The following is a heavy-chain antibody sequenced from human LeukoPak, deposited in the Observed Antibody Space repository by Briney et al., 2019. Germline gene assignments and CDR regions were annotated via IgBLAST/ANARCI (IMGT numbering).Heavy chain of an antibody. CDR2: ISSSSGTI. D-gene: IGHD4-17*01. CDR3: ARDCYGDYCFDY. J-gene: IGHJ4*02. V-gene: IGHV3-48*01. Sequence: GGSLRLSCAASGFTSSSYRMNWVRQVPGTGLEWVSYISSSSGTIYYADSVKGRFTISRGNAKNSLFLQMNSLRAEDTAVYYCARDCYGDYCFDYWGQGTLVTVSS. CDR1: GFTSSSYR.